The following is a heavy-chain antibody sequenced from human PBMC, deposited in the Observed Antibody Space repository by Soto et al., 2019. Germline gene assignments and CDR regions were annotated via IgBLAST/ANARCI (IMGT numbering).Heavy chain of an antibody. V-gene: IGHV3-49*04. CDR3: TRYYYASSGYYVY. Sequence: GGALRLTCPVSGFNFGNYAMSWVRQAPGKGPEWVGFIRSETYGGTPDYAASLRGRFTISRDGSKSIAYLEINSLQTDDTAVYYCTRYYYASSGYYVYWGQGTLVTVSS. D-gene: IGHD3-22*01. CDR1: GFNFGNYA. J-gene: IGHJ4*02. CDR2: IRSETYGGTP.